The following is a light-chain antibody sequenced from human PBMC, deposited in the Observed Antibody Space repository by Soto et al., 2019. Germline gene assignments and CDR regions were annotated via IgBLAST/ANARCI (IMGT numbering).Light chain of an antibody. J-gene: IGKJ4*01. CDR1: QTVRNNY. CDR3: QQFSSYPLT. Sequence: EFLLAQSPGTLSLSXGEIATLSXXASQTVRNNYLAWYQQKPGQAPRLLIYDASSRATGIPDRFSGGGSGTDFTLTISRLEPEDFAVYYCQQFSSYPLTFGGGTKVDIK. CDR2: DAS. V-gene: IGKV3-20*01.